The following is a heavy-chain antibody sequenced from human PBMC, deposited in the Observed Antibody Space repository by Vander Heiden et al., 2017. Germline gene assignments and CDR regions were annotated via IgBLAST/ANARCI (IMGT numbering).Heavy chain of an antibody. CDR3: AKNGTTDDYDDYRGPYFQH. CDR2: ISGSGGST. CDR1: GFTFSSYA. Sequence: LSCAASGFTFSSYAMSWVRQAPGKGLEWVSTISGSGGSTYHADSVKGRFVISRDNSKNTLYLQMNSLRAEDTAVYFCAKNGTTDDYDDYRGPYFQHWGQGTLVTVSS. D-gene: IGHD4-17*01. J-gene: IGHJ1*01. V-gene: IGHV3-23*01.